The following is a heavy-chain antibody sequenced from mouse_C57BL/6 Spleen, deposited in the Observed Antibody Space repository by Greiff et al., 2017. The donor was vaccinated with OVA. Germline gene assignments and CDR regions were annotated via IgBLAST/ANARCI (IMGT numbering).Heavy chain of an antibody. CDR2: IWTGGGT. Sequence: VKLMESGPGLVAPSQSLSITCTVSGFSLTSYAISWVRQPPGKGLEWLGVIWTGGGTNYNSALKSRLSISKDNSKSQVFLKMNSLQTDDTARYYCATHYDSRPAQYYFDYWGQGTTLTVSS. J-gene: IGHJ2*01. D-gene: IGHD2-4*01. CDR1: GFSLTSYA. V-gene: IGHV2-9-1*01. CDR3: ATHYDSRPAQYYFDY.